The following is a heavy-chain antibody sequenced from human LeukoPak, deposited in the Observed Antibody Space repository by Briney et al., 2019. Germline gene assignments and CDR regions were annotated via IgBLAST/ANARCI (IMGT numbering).Heavy chain of an antibody. J-gene: IGHJ4*02. CDR1: GFTVSSNY. CDR2: IYSGGST. CDR3: ARDSHGGATGY. D-gene: IGHD1-26*01. Sequence: GGSLRLSCAASGFTVSSNYMSWVRQAPGKGLEWVSVIYSGGSTYYADSVKGRFTISRDNSKNTLYLQMNSLRAEDTAVYYCARDSHGGATGYWGQGTLVTVSS. V-gene: IGHV3-53*01.